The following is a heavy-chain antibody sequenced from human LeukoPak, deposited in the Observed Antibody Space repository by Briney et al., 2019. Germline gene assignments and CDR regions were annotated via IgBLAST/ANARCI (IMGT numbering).Heavy chain of an antibody. V-gene: IGHV4-59*01. CDR3: AAGGEGTTVVTEFQH. D-gene: IGHD4-23*01. Sequence: SETLSLTCTVSGGSISSYYWSWIRQPPGKGLEWIGYIYYSGSTNYNPSLKSRVTISVDTSKNQFSLKLSSVTAADTAVYYCAAGGEGTTVVTEFQHWGQGTLVTVSS. CDR2: IYYSGST. J-gene: IGHJ1*01. CDR1: GGSISSYY.